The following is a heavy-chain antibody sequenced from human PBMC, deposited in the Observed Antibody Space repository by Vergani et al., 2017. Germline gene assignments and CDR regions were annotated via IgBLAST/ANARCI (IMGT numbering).Heavy chain of an antibody. CDR2: ILGSGGST. J-gene: IGHJ4*02. Sequence: EVQLVESGGGLVKPGGSLRLSCAASGFTFSSYAMSWVRQAPGKGLEWVSAILGSGGSTYYADSVKGRFTISRDNSKNTLYLQMNSLRAEDTAVYYCAKVWAAAGTGHYWGQGTLVTVSS. CDR3: AKVWAAAGTGHY. V-gene: IGHV3-23*04. D-gene: IGHD6-13*01. CDR1: GFTFSSYA.